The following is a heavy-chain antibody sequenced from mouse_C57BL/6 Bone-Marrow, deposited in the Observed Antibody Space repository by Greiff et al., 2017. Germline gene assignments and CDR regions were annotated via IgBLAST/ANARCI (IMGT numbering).Heavy chain of an antibody. CDR1: GYTFTSSG. V-gene: IGHV1-81*01. J-gene: IGHJ2*01. Sequence: VKLMESGAELARPGASVKLSCKASGYTFTSSGISWVKQRTGQGLEWIGEIYPRSGNTYYNEKFKGKATLTADKSSSTAYMELRCLASEDSAVYFCARYGFDYWGQGTTLTVSS. CDR3: ARYGFDY. CDR2: IYPRSGNT. D-gene: IGHD1-1*02.